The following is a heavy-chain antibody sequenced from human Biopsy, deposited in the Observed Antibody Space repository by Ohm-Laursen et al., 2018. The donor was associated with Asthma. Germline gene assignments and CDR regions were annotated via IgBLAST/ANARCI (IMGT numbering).Heavy chain of an antibody. D-gene: IGHD1-1*01. V-gene: IGHV4-4*02. CDR2: IYYSGST. CDR3: ARAIGTGDWYFDV. Sequence: SLTCAVSVDSISSNSWWTWVRQSPGRGLEWIGEIYYSGSTNYHLSLKGRVTISVAMSKNQFSLRLTSVTAADTAVYYCARAIGTGDWYFDVWGRGTLVTVSS. CDR1: VDSISSNSW. J-gene: IGHJ2*01.